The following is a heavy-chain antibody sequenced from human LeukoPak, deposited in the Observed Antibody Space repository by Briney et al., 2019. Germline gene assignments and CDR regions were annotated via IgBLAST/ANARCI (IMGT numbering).Heavy chain of an antibody. V-gene: IGHV1-69*13. CDR1: GGTFSSYA. Sequence: ASVKVSCKASGGTFSSYAISWVRQAPGQGLEWMGGIIPIFGTANYAQKFQGRVTITADESTSTAYMELSRLRSDDTAVYYCARVKRYFDWLSLGPFDYWGQGTLVTVSS. D-gene: IGHD3-9*01. CDR3: ARVKRYFDWLSLGPFDY. J-gene: IGHJ4*02. CDR2: IIPIFGTA.